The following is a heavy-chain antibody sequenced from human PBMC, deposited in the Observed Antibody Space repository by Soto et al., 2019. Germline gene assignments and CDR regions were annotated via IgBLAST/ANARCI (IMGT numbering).Heavy chain of an antibody. CDR3: AKAGYCVSTSCYFPFDY. CDR2: ISGSGGST. CDR1: EFTFSTHA. Sequence: EVQLLESGGGLVQPGGSLRLSCAASEFTFSTHAMTWVRQAPGKGLEWVSSISGSGGSTYYADSVKGRFTISRDNSKNTLYLQMNSLRAEDAAVYSCAKAGYCVSTSCYFPFDYWGQGILVTVSS. D-gene: IGHD2-2*01. V-gene: IGHV3-23*01. J-gene: IGHJ4*02.